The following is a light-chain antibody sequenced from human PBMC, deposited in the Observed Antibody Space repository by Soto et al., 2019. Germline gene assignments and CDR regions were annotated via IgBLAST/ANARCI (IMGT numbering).Light chain of an antibody. CDR3: QQYGGSPWT. CDR1: QSVSNSY. J-gene: IGKJ1*01. CDR2: GAS. V-gene: IGKV3-20*01. Sequence: EIVLTQSPGTLSLSPGERATLSCRASQSVSNSYLAWYQQKPGQAPRLLIYGASSRATGIPDRFSGSGSGTDFALTISRLEPEDFAVYHCQQYGGSPWTFRQGTKVEIK.